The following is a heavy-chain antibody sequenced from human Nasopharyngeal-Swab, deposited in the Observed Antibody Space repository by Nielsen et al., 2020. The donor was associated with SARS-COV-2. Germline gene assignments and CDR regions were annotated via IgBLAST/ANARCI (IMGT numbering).Heavy chain of an antibody. Sequence: GESLKISCAASGFTFSSYGMHWVRQAPGKGLEWVAVISYDGSNKYYADSVKGRFTISRDNSKNTLYLLMNSLRAEDTAVYYCAKLILYCSGGSCSFDYWGQGTLVTVSS. J-gene: IGHJ4*02. V-gene: IGHV3-30*18. D-gene: IGHD2-15*01. CDR3: AKLILYCSGGSCSFDY. CDR2: ISYDGSNK. CDR1: GFTFSSYG.